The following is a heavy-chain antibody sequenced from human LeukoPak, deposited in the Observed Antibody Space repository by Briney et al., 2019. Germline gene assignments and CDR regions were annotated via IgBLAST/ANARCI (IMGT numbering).Heavy chain of an antibody. CDR1: GFTFSSYS. CDR3: AREGRRYYGSGSYVYGMDV. Sequence: GGSLRLSCAASGFTFSSYSMNWVRQAPGKGLEWVSYISSSSSTIYYADSVKGRFTISRDNAKNSLYLQMNSLRAEDTAVYYCAREGRRYYGSGSYVYGMDVWGQGTTVTVSS. CDR2: ISSSSSTI. D-gene: IGHD3-10*01. V-gene: IGHV3-48*04. J-gene: IGHJ6*02.